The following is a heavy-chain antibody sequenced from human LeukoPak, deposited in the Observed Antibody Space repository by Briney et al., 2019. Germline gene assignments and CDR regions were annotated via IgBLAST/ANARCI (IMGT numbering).Heavy chain of an antibody. D-gene: IGHD6-6*01. J-gene: IGHJ6*02. CDR1: GFTFSSYS. CDR3: ARVASIAARPIFGYYGMDV. V-gene: IGHV3-21*01. CDR2: ISSSSSYI. Sequence: KTGGSLRLSCAASGFTFSSYSMNWVRQAPGKGLEWVSSISSSSSYIYYADSVKGRFTISRDNAKNSLYLQMNSLRAEDTAVYYCARVASIAARPIFGYYGMDVWGQGTTVTVSS.